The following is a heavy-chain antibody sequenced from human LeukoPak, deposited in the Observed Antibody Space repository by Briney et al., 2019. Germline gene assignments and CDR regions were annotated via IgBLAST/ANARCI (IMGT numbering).Heavy chain of an antibody. CDR2: IYYSGST. J-gene: IGHJ6*02. Sequence: SETLSLTCTVSGGSVSSGSYYWSWIRQPPGKGLEWIGYIYYSGSTNYNPSLKSRVTISVDTSKNQFSLKLSSVTAADTAVYYCARLIAPYYHYGMDVWGQGTTVTVSS. CDR1: GGSVSSGSYY. D-gene: IGHD3-16*01. V-gene: IGHV4-61*01. CDR3: ARLIAPYYHYGMDV.